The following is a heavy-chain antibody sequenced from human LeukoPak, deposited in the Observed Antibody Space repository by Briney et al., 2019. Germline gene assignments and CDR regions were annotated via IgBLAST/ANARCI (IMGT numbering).Heavy chain of an antibody. CDR2: INPSGGST. J-gene: IGHJ4*02. D-gene: IGHD2-2*01. CDR1: GYTFTGYY. CDR3: ARHCSSTSCLIGFDY. Sequence: ASVKVSCKASGYTFTGYYMHWVRQAPGQGLEWMGIINPSGGSTSYAQKFQGRVTMTRDTSTSTVYMELSSLRSEDTAVYYCARHCSSTSCLIGFDYWGQGTLVTVSS. V-gene: IGHV1-46*01.